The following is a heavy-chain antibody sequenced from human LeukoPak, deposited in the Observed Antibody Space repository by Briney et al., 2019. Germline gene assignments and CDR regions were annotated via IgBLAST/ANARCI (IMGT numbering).Heavy chain of an antibody. V-gene: IGHV3-23*01. Sequence: GGSLRLSCTASRFTFNSFAMNWVRQAPEKGLEWVSSISGSDGSSHYADFVKGRFTISRDNSKNTLHLQMNSLRAEDTAVYYCAKSLGVGGYTRYKGFDQWGQGTLVTVSS. D-gene: IGHD3-16*02. CDR2: ISGSDGSS. CDR1: RFTFNSFA. J-gene: IGHJ4*02. CDR3: AKSLGVGGYTRYKGFDQ.